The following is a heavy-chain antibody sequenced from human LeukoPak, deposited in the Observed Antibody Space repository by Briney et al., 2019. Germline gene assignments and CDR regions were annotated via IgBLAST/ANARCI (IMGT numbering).Heavy chain of an antibody. CDR2: IYSSGNT. J-gene: IGHJ4*02. CDR1: GGSISTTNYY. D-gene: IGHD1-26*01. V-gene: IGHV4-39*01. Sequence: SETLSLTCTVSGGSISTTNYYWGWIRQPPGRDLEWIGSIYSSGNTYYNPSLESRVTISVDASKNQLSLKLSSVTAADTAVYYCARGWELLLSDFDYWGQGTLVTVSS. CDR3: ARGWELLLSDFDY.